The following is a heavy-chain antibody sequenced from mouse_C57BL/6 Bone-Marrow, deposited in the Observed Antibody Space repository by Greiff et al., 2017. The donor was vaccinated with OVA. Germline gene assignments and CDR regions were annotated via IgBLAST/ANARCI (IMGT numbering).Heavy chain of an antibody. V-gene: IGHV4-1*01. J-gene: IGHJ4*01. D-gene: IGHD2-4*01. CDR2: INPDSSTI. CDR3: ARLGYDYDGVYYAMDY. Sequence: EVKLQESGGGLVQPGGSLKLSCAASGIDFSRYWMSWVRRAPGKGLEWIGEINPDSSTINYAPSLKDKFIISRDNAKNTLYLQMSKVRSEDTALYYCARLGYDYDGVYYAMDYWGQGTSVTVSS. CDR1: GIDFSRYW.